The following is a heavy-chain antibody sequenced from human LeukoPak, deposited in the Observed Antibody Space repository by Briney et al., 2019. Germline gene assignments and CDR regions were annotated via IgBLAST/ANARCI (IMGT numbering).Heavy chain of an antibody. J-gene: IGHJ6*02. CDR1: GFTFDDYG. V-gene: IGHV3-20*04. CDR2: INWNGGST. D-gene: IGHD6-19*01. Sequence: GGSLRLSCAASGFTFDDYGMSWVRQAPGKGLEWVSGINWNGGSTGYADSVKGRFTISRDNAKNSLYLQMNSLRAEDTALYYRARGSGWPEDYYYGMDVWRQGTTVTVSS. CDR3: ARGSGWPEDYYYGMDV.